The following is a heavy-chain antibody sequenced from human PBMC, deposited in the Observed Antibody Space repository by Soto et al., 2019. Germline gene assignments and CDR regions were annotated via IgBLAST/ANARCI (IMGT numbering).Heavy chain of an antibody. CDR1: GGSVSSGSYY. Sequence: SETLSLTCTVSGGSVSSGSYYWGWIRQPPGKGLEWIGRIYYTGITYYNPSLKTRVTISVDTSKNQFSLKLSSVTAADTAFYSCTGLLPAAGAGDFWGLGTLVTVSS. CDR3: TGLLPAAGAGDF. CDR2: IYYTGIT. D-gene: IGHD6-13*01. V-gene: IGHV4-39*01. J-gene: IGHJ4*02.